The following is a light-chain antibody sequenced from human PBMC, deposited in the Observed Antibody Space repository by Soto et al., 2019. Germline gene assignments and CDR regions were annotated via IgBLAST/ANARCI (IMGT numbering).Light chain of an antibody. CDR3: QQYSTSPIT. CDR1: QSSSSY. V-gene: IGKV3-20*01. CDR2: AAS. J-gene: IGKJ5*01. Sequence: EIVLTQSPGTLSLSPGERATLSCRASQSSSSYLTWYQQRPGQAPRLLIYAASRRATGIPDRFSGSGSGTDFTLTISRLEPEDFAVYYCQQYSTSPITFGQGTRLEIK.